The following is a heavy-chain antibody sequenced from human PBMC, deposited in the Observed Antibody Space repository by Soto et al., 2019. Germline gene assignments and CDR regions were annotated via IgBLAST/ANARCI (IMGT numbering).Heavy chain of an antibody. J-gene: IGHJ4*02. D-gene: IGHD3-9*01. CDR3: AREFYDILAGYYEGERYYFDY. CDR1: GFTFSSYS. CDR2: ISTSSITI. Sequence: EVQLVESGGGLVQPGGSLRLSCAASGFTFSSYSMNWVRQAPGKGLEWVSYISTSSITIYYADSVKGRFTISRDNAKNSLYLQMNSLRDEDTAVYYCAREFYDILAGYYEGERYYFDYWGQGTLVTVSS. V-gene: IGHV3-48*02.